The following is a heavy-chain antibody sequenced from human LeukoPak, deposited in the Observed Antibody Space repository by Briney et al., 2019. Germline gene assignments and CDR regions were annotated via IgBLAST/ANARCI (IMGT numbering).Heavy chain of an antibody. D-gene: IGHD2-2*01. J-gene: IGHJ3*02. Sequence: PSETLSLTCTVSGGSISSGDYYWSWIRQPPGKGLEWIGYIYYSGSTYYNPSLKSRVTISVDTSKNQFSLKLSSVTAADTAVYYCARDYCSSTSCSFAFDIWGQGTTVTVSS. CDR2: IYYSGST. CDR1: GGSISSGDYY. V-gene: IGHV4-30-4*08. CDR3: ARDYCSSTSCSFAFDI.